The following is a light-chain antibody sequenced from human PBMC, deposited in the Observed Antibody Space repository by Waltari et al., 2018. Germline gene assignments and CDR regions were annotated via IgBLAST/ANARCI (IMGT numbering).Light chain of an antibody. Sequence: VLTQSPGTLSLSPGERATLSCRASEHIGNDYLAGYQQRPGQAPRLLMYGASGRASGISDKFSGSGSGTDFTLTIGRLDPEDFALYYCQQYYSLPWTFGQGTRVDIK. CDR2: GAS. J-gene: IGKJ1*01. CDR3: QQYYSLPWT. CDR1: EHIGNDY. V-gene: IGKV3-20*01.